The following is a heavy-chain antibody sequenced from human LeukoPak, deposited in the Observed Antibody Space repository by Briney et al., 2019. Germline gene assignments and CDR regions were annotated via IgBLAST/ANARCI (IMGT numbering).Heavy chain of an antibody. V-gene: IGHV1-8*01. CDR1: GYTFTIYD. Sequence: ASVKVSFKASGYTFTIYDINWVRQATGQGLEWMGWMNPNSGNTGYAQKFQGRVTMTRNTSISTAYMELSSLRSEDTAVYYCARGALMITFGEHLYYFDYWGQGTLVTVSS. CDR2: MNPNSGNT. D-gene: IGHD3-16*01. CDR3: ARGALMITFGEHLYYFDY. J-gene: IGHJ4*02.